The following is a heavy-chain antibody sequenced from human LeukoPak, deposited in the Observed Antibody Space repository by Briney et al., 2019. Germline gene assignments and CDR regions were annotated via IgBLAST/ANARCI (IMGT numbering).Heavy chain of an antibody. CDR1: GGSFSGYY. CDR2: INHRGST. J-gene: IGHJ3*01. D-gene: IGHD4-17*01. CDR3: ASADYEDAFDV. V-gene: IGHV4-34*01. Sequence: SETLSLTCAVYGGSFSGYYWSWIRQPPGKGLEWIGEINHRGSTNYNPSLKSRVTISVDRSKNQFSLKLSSVTAADTAVYYCASADYEDAFDVWGQGTMVTVSS.